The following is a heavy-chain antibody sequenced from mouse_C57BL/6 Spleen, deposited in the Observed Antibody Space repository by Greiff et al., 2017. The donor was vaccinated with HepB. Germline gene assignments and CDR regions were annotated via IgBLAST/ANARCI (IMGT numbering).Heavy chain of an antibody. Sequence: SGAELVRPGASVTLSCKASGYTFTDYEMHWVKQTPVHGLEWIGAIDPETGGTAYNQKFKGKAILTADKSSSTAYMELRSLTSEDSAVYYCTRSGYSNFDYWGQGTTLTVSS. V-gene: IGHV1-15*01. CDR3: TRSGYSNFDY. CDR1: GYTFTDYE. J-gene: IGHJ2*01. D-gene: IGHD2-5*01. CDR2: IDPETGGT.